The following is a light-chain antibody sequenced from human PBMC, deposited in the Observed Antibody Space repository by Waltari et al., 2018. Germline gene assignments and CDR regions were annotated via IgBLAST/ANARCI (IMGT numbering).Light chain of an antibody. Sequence: DIQMTQSPSSLSASVGDRVTITCRASQSISSYLNWYKQKPGKAPKLLIYAASSLQSGVPSRFRGSGSGTDFTLTISSLQPEDFATYYCQQSYSTPYNFGQGTKREIK. V-gene: IGKV1-39*01. CDR3: QQSYSTPYN. J-gene: IGKJ2*01. CDR2: AAS. CDR1: QSISSY.